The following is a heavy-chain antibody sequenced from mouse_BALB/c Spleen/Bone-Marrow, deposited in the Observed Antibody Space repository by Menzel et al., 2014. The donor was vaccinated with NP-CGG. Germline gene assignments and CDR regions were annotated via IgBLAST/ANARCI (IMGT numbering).Heavy chain of an antibody. CDR1: GYTFTSYW. J-gene: IGHJ1*01. D-gene: IGHD1-3*01. CDR2: IDPSDDYI. Sequence: QVHVKQSGAELVKPGASVKLSCKASGYTFTSYWMNWVKQRPGQGLEWIGEIDPSDDYINYNQKVKGKGTLTVDKSSSSAYMQLSSLTSEGSAVYYCARSRGLYEYWYLDVWGAGTTVTVSS. CDR3: ARSRGLYEYWYLDV. V-gene: IGHV1-69*02.